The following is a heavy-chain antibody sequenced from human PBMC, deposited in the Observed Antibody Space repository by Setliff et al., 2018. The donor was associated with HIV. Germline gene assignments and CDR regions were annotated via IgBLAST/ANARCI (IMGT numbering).Heavy chain of an antibody. V-gene: IGHV4-59*11. J-gene: IGHJ6*02. Sequence: SETLSLTCTVSGDSISSHYWSWIRQPPGKGLEWVGTLYFSGSASYNSSLKSRVTISGDTSKNQFSLNLTSVTAADTAVYYCARPVSKNFYGMDVWGLGTTVTVSS. CDR3: ARPVSKNFYGMDV. CDR1: GDSISSHY. CDR2: LYFSGSA.